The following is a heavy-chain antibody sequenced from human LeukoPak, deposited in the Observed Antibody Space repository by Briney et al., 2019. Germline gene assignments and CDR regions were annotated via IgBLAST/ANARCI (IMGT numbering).Heavy chain of an antibody. D-gene: IGHD3-3*01. J-gene: IGHJ6*02. CDR2: INSDGSST. Sequence: GGSLSLSCAASGFTFSSYWMHWVRQAPGKGLVWVSRINSDGSSTSYADSVKGRFTISRDNAKNTLYLQMNSLRAEDTAVYYCASVYDFWSGYYREPPPHYGMDAWGQGTTVTVSS. CDR3: ASVYDFWSGYYREPPPHYGMDA. CDR1: GFTFSSYW. V-gene: IGHV3-74*01.